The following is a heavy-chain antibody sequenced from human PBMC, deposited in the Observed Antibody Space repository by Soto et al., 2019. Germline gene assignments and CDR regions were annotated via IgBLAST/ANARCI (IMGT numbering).Heavy chain of an antibody. CDR1: GFTFSSYA. D-gene: IGHD3-16*01. Sequence: EVQLLESGGGLVQPGRSLRLSCAASGFTFSSYAMSWVRQAPGKGLEWVSAISGSGGSTYYADSVKGRFTISRDNSKNTLYLQMNSLRAEDTAVYYCAKDRVGFWGKPRFDYWGQGTLVTVSS. CDR2: ISGSGGST. CDR3: AKDRVGFWGKPRFDY. V-gene: IGHV3-23*01. J-gene: IGHJ4*02.